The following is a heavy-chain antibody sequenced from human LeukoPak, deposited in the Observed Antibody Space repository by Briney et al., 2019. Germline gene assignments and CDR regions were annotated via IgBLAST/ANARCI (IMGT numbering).Heavy chain of an antibody. CDR1: GGSFSGYY. CDR3: ARGSGGYDFWSGYYIAAFFDY. V-gene: IGHV4-34*01. Sequence: PSETLSLTCAVYGGSFSGYYWSWIRQPPGKGLEWIGEINHSGSTNYNPSLKSRVTISVDTSKNQFSLKLSSVTAADTAVYYCARGSGGYDFWSGYYIAAFFDYWVQGTLVTVSS. CDR2: INHSGST. D-gene: IGHD3-3*01. J-gene: IGHJ4*02.